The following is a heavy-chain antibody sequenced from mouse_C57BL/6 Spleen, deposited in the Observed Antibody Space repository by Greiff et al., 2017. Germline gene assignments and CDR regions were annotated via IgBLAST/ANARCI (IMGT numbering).Heavy chain of an antibody. D-gene: IGHD1-1*01. Sequence: QVQLQQSGAELVKPGASVKISCKASGYAFSSYWMNWVQQRPGKGLEWIGQIYPGDGDTNDNGKFKGKATLTADKSSSTAYMQLSSLTSEDSAVYFCARGSYYGSRGGYFDVWGTGTTVTVSS. V-gene: IGHV1-80*01. CDR1: GYAFSSYW. CDR3: ARGSYYGSRGGYFDV. CDR2: IYPGDGDT. J-gene: IGHJ1*03.